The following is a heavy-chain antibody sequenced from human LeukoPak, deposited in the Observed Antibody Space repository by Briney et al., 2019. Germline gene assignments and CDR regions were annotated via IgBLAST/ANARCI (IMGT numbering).Heavy chain of an antibody. CDR1: GFTFSSYG. D-gene: IGHD3-10*01. J-gene: IGHJ4*02. Sequence: PGRSLRLSCAASGFTFSSYGMHWVRQAPGKGLEWVALISYDGSNKYYADSVKGRFTISRDNSKNTLYLQMNSLRAEDTAVYYCARFYGSGSYYLDYWGQGTLVPVSS. CDR3: ARFYGSGSYYLDY. CDR2: ISYDGSNK. V-gene: IGHV3-30*03.